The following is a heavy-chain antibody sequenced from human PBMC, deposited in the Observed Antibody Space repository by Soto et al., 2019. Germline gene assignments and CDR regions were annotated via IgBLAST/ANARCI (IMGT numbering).Heavy chain of an antibody. J-gene: IGHJ4*02. V-gene: IGHV4-34*01. CDR1: GGSLVGFD. CDR2: INHSGTT. D-gene: IGHD4-17*01. CDR3: ARGDYEFAY. Sequence: SETLSLTCAVQGGSLVGFDWSWVRQPPGEGLEWIGEINHSGTTNYNPSLKSRVTISVDTSKNQFSLKLSSVTAADPAVYFFARGDYEFAYWVQGTLVPVSS.